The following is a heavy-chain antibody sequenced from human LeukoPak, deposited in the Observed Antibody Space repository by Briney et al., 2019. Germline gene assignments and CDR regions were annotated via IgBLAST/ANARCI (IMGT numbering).Heavy chain of an antibody. V-gene: IGHV1-18*01. D-gene: IGHD3-16*02. CDR2: IIDYDGHA. CDR3: VREGIYLAFDL. CDR1: GYNFTTYG. Sequence: ASVKVSCKASGYNFTTYGISWVRQAPGQGPEWMGWIIDYDGHARYSEKLKGRITLTTGRSTSTVYMELRSLTYDDTARYYCVREGIYLAFDLWGQGTLVSVSS. J-gene: IGHJ5*02.